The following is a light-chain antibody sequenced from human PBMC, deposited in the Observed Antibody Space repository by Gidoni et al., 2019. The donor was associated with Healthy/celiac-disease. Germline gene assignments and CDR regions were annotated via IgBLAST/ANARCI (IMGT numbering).Light chain of an antibody. J-gene: IGKJ5*01. CDR3: QQYDT. Sequence: QMTQSPSSLSASVGDRVTITCQASQDISNYLNWYQQKPGKAPKLLIYDASKVETGVPSRFSGSGSGTDCTVTISSLQPEDIATYYCQQYDTFGQGTRLEIK. CDR1: QDISNY. CDR2: DAS. V-gene: IGKV1-33*01.